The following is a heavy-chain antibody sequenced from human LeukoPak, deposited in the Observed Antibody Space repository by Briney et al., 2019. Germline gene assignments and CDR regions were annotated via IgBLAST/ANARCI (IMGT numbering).Heavy chain of an antibody. CDR2: VSGSGGST. J-gene: IGHJ4*02. CDR1: GFTFSSYA. V-gene: IGHV3-23*01. CDR3: AKSASAAGRTYFDS. Sequence: QPGGSLRLSCAASGFTFSSYAMSWVCQAPGKGLEWVSDVSGSGGSTYYADSVKGRFTISRDNSKNTLYLQMNSLRAEDTALYYCAKSASAAGRTYFDSWGQGTLVTVSS. D-gene: IGHD6-13*01.